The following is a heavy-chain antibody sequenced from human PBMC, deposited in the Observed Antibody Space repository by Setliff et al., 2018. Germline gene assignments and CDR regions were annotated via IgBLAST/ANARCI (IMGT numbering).Heavy chain of an antibody. V-gene: IGHV1-2*05. CDR1: GYTFTDYH. CDR2: INPNNGGT. D-gene: IGHD2-15*01. CDR3: SRERSRRHCYGGSCDFYYYGLDV. J-gene: IGHJ6*02. Sequence: GASVKVSCKASGYTFTDYHIHWVRQAPGQGLEWMGRINPNNGGTNYAEKFQGRVTMTRDTSINTAYMELSRLTSDDTVVYYCSRERSRRHCYGGSCDFYYYGLDVWGQGTTVTVSS.